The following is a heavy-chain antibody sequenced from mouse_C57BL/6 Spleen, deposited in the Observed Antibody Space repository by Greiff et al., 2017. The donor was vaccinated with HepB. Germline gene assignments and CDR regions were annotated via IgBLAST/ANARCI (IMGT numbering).Heavy chain of an antibody. D-gene: IGHD1-1*01. Sequence: VQLKESGAELVRPGTSVKMSCKASGYTFTNYWIGWAKQRPGHGLEWIGDIYPGGGYTNYNEKFKGKATLTADKSSSTAYMQFGSLTSEDSAIYYCARSGYYGSSYRDYFDYWGQGTTLTVSS. J-gene: IGHJ2*01. CDR3: ARSGYYGSSYRDYFDY. CDR2: IYPGGGYT. V-gene: IGHV1-63*01. CDR1: GYTFTNYW.